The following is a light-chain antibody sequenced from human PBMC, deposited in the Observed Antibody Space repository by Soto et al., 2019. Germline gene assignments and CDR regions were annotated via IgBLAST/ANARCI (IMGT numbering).Light chain of an antibody. CDR3: QQRGKWPRT. V-gene: IGKV3-11*01. J-gene: IGKJ2*01. CDR1: QSVSSY. CDR2: DAS. Sequence: EIVLTQSPATLSLSPGESVTLSCRASQSVSSYLAWYQQKPGQAPRLLIYDASNRATDIPARFSGSGSGTDFTLTISSLESEDFGVYYCQQRGKWPRTFGQGTKVEIK.